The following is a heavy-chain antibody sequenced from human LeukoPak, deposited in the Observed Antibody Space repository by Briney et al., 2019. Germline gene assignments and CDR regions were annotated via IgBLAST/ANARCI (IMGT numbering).Heavy chain of an antibody. CDR3: ARQVGVDDAFDI. D-gene: IGHD1-26*01. CDR2: ISSGSSYI. J-gene: IGHJ3*02. CDR1: GFTFNSYS. V-gene: IGHV3-21*01. Sequence: PGGSLRLSCAASGFTFNSYSMNWVRQAPGKGLEWVSSISSGSSYIFYADSVKGRFTISRDNAKNSLYLQMNSLRAEDTAVYYCARQVGVDDAFDISGQGTMVTISS.